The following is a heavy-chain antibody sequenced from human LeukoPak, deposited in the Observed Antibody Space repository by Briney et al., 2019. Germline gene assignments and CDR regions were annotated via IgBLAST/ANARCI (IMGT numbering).Heavy chain of an antibody. Sequence: SETLSLTCTVSGGSISSSSYYWGWIRQPPGKGLEWIGSIYYSGSTYYNPSLRSRVTISVDTSKNQFSLKLSSVTAADTAVYYCARLISVVAAFDYWGQGTLVTVSS. CDR3: ARLISVVAAFDY. CDR2: IYYSGST. J-gene: IGHJ4*02. V-gene: IGHV4-39*07. D-gene: IGHD2-15*01. CDR1: GGSISSSSYY.